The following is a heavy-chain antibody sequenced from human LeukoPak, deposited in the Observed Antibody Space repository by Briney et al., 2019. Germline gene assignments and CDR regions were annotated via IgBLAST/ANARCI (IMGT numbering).Heavy chain of an antibody. V-gene: IGHV4-34*01. J-gene: IGHJ4*02. Sequence: PSETLSLTCAVYGGSFSGYYWCSIRQPPGKGLEWIGEINHSGSTNYNPSLKSRVTISVDTSKNQFSLKLSSVTAADTAVYYCARGGQRGYCSSTSCSRRYFDYWGQGTLVTVSS. CDR2: INHSGST. D-gene: IGHD2-2*01. CDR3: ARGGQRGYCSSTSCSRRYFDY. CDR1: GGSFSGYY.